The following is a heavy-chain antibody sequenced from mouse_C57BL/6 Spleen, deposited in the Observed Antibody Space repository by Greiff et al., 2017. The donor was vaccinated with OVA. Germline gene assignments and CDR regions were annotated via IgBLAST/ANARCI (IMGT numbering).Heavy chain of an antibody. CDR1: GYAFSSSW. Sequence: QVQLQQSGPELVKPGASVKISCKASGYAFSSSWMNWVKQRPGKGLEWIGRIYPGDGDTNYNGKFKGKATLTADKSSSTAYMQLSSLTSEDSAVYFCARCYSNAHYYAMDYWGQGTSVTVSS. V-gene: IGHV1-82*01. D-gene: IGHD2-5*01. CDR3: ARCYSNAHYYAMDY. J-gene: IGHJ4*01. CDR2: IYPGDGDT.